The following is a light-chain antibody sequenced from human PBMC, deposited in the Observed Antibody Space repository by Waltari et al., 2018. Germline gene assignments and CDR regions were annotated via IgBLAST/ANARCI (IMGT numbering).Light chain of an antibody. V-gene: IGKV1-39*01. CDR1: QSINTY. J-gene: IGKJ4*01. CDR3: QQGNDFPLT. CDR2: GAS. Sequence: DIQMTQSPSSLSASVGDRVTITCRASQSINTYLNWYQRKPGEAPKLLIYGASTLESGVPSRFSGSGSGREFTLTITSLQPEDFSTYYCQQGNDFPLTFGGGTKVEMK.